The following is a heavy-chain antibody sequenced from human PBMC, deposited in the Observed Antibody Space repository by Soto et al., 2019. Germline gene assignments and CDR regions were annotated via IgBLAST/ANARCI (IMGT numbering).Heavy chain of an antibody. J-gene: IGHJ5*01. Sequence: QVQLQQWGTGLLKPSETLSLHCAVYGESLRGYYWSWIRQTPAMGLEWIGEINHRGTTNHDSSLKSRAIIFIDTSKNRVSLRLNYVTAADTAVYYCARGYPRSILSTSLTTSYWFDSWGQGTLVTVSS. D-gene: IGHD2-21*01. CDR1: GESLRGYY. V-gene: IGHV4-34*04. CDR2: INHRGTT. CDR3: ARGYPRSILSTSLTTSYWFDS.